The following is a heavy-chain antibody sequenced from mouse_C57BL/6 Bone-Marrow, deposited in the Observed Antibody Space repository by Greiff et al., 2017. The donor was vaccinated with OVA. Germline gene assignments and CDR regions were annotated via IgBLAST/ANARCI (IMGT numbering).Heavy chain of an antibody. D-gene: IGHD4-1*01. V-gene: IGHV5-12*01. CDR2: ISNGGGST. CDR3: ARPNCNYYAMDY. Sequence: EVMLVESGGGLVQPGGSLKLSCAASGFTFSDYYMYWVRQTPEKRLEWVAYISNGGGSTYYPDTVKGRFTISRDNAKNTLYLQMSSLKSEDTAMYYCARPNCNYYAMDYWCQGTSVTVSS. J-gene: IGHJ4*01. CDR1: GFTFSDYY.